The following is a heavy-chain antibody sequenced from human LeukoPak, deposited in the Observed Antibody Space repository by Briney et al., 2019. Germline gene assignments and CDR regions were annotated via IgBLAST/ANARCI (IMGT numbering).Heavy chain of an antibody. Sequence: GRSLRLSCAASGFTFSSYGMHWVRQAPGKGLEWVAVISYDGSNKYYADSVKGRFTISRDNFKNTLYLQMNSLRAEDTAVYYCAKDWAGTFYFDYWGQGTLVTVSS. CDR2: ISYDGSNK. V-gene: IGHV3-30*18. D-gene: IGHD6-19*01. J-gene: IGHJ4*02. CDR3: AKDWAGTFYFDY. CDR1: GFTFSSYG.